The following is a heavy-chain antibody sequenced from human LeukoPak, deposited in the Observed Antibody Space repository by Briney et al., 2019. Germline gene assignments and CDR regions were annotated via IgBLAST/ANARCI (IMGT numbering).Heavy chain of an antibody. D-gene: IGHD3-22*01. CDR1: GFTFSSYW. CDR3: ARDQKGNYYDSSGYYYINWFDP. V-gene: IGHV3-7*01. Sequence: PGGSLRLSCAASGFTFSSYWMSWVHQAPGKGLDGVANIKQDGSEKYYVDSVKGRFTISRDNAKNSLYLQMNSLRAEDTAVYYCARDQKGNYYDSSGYYYINWFDPWGQGTLVTVSS. CDR2: IKQDGSEK. J-gene: IGHJ5*02.